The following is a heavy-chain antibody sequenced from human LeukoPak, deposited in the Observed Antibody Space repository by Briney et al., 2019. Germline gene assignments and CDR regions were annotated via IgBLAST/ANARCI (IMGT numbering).Heavy chain of an antibody. CDR2: INPAGGAA. CDR3: ARDTRELLGGYYFDY. D-gene: IGHD3-10*01. CDR1: GYPFLRFC. Sequence: ASVKVSCKASGYPFLRFCIHWVRQAPGQGLEWMGKINPAGGAASYAQRFHGRVTVTRDTSASTVYMELSSLRSEDTAVYYCARDTRELLGGYYFDYWGQGALVTVSS. J-gene: IGHJ4*02. V-gene: IGHV1-46*01.